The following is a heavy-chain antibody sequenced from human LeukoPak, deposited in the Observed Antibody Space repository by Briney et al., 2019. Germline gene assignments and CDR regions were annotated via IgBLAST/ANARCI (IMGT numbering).Heavy chain of an antibody. V-gene: IGHV3-23*01. CDR2: ISGSGGST. J-gene: IGHJ4*02. CDR3: AREPAGYNFDY. D-gene: IGHD5-24*01. CDR1: GGSISSYY. Sequence: ETLSLTCTVSGGSISSYYWSWIRQPPGKGLEWVSAISGSGGSTYYADSVKGRFTISRDNAKNSLYLHMNSLRAEDTAVYFCAREPAGYNFDYWGQGTLVTVSS.